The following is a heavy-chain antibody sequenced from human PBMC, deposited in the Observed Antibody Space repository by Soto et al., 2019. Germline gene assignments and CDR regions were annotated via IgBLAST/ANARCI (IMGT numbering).Heavy chain of an antibody. V-gene: IGHV3-21*01. CDR2: ISSSSSYI. J-gene: IGHJ6*02. Sequence: PGGSLRLSCAASGFTFSSYSMNWVHQAPGKGLEWVSSISSSSSYIYYADSVKGRFTISRDNAKNSLYLQMNSLRAEDTAVYYCARYYWNEALYYYYYGMDVWGQGTTVTVSS. CDR3: ARYYWNEALYYYYYGMDV. D-gene: IGHD1-20*01. CDR1: GFTFSSYS.